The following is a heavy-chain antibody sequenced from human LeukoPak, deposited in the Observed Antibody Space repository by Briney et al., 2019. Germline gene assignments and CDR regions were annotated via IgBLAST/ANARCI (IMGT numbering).Heavy chain of an antibody. CDR3: ARSVVVTAPFDY. D-gene: IGHD2-21*02. Sequence: PGGSLRLSCAASGFSISNYAMHWVRQAPGKGLEYVSGISVNGGSTYYANSVKDRFTISRDTSKNTLCLQMGSLRPEDMAVYYCARSVVVTAPFDYWGQGTLVTVSS. J-gene: IGHJ4*02. CDR2: ISVNGGST. V-gene: IGHV3-64*01. CDR1: GFSISNYA.